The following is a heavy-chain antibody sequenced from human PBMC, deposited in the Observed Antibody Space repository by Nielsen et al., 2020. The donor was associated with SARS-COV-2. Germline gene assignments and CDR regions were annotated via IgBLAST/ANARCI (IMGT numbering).Heavy chain of an antibody. CDR3: AAIRYCSGGSCAGGDY. CDR1: GYTFTSYG. J-gene: IGHJ4*02. V-gene: IGHV1-18*01. CDR2: ISAYNGNT. Sequence: ASVKVSCKASGYTFTSYGISWVRQAPGQGLEWMGWISAYNGNTNYAQKLQGRVTMTTDTSTSTAYMELRSLRSDDTAVYYCAAIRYCSGGSCAGGDYWGQGTLVTVSS. D-gene: IGHD2-15*01.